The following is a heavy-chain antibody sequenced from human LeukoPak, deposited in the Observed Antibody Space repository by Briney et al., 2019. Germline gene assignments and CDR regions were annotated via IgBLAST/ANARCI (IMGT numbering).Heavy chain of an antibody. Sequence: GGSLRLSCTTSGFTFGDYSVSWVRRAPGKGLEWVGLCRGKIFGETTEYAASVKGRFTFSRDDSKSIAYLQMNSLKSEDTAVYYCARAVPHFDYWGQGTLVTVSS. V-gene: IGHV3-49*04. CDR2: CRGKIFGETT. J-gene: IGHJ4*02. CDR1: GFTFGDYS. CDR3: ARAVPHFDY.